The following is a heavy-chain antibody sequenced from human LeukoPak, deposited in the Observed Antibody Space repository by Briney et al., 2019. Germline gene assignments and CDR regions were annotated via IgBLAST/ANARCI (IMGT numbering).Heavy chain of an antibody. D-gene: IGHD3-22*01. Sequence: GGSLRLSCAASGFTFAGYTMHWVRQAPGKGLEWATLITYDGSTKYYADSVKGRFTISRDNAKNSLYLQMNSLRAEDTAVYHCATDYYDSSGYYTGSYWGQGTLVTVSS. CDR3: ATDYYDSSGYYTGSY. J-gene: IGHJ4*02. V-gene: IGHV3-30*04. CDR1: GFTFAGYT. CDR2: ITYDGSTK.